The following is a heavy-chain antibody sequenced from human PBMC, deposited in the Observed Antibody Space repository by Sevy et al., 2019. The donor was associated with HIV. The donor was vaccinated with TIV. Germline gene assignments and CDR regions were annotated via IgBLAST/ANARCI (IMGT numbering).Heavy chain of an antibody. Sequence: SETLSLTCAVYGGSFSGYYWXWIRQPPGKGLEWIGEINHSGSTNYNPSLKSRVTISVDTSKNQFSLKLSSVTAADTAVYYCARKHSSSGYYYYGMDVXGQGTTVTVSS. CDR3: ARKHSSSGYYYYGMDV. J-gene: IGHJ6*02. CDR2: INHSGST. V-gene: IGHV4-34*01. CDR1: GGSFSGYY. D-gene: IGHD6-6*01.